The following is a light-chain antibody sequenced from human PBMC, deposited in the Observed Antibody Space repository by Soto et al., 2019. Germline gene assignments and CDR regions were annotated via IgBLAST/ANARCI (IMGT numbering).Light chain of an antibody. CDR3: CSYAGSYTHV. CDR2: DVT. Sequence: QSALTQPHSVSGSPGQSVTISCTGTSSDVGGYNFVSWYQQHPGKAPKLMIYDVTKWPSGVPDRFSGSKSGNTASLTISGLQAEDEADYYCCSYAGSYTHVFGTGTKLTVL. CDR1: SSDVGGYNF. J-gene: IGLJ1*01. V-gene: IGLV2-11*01.